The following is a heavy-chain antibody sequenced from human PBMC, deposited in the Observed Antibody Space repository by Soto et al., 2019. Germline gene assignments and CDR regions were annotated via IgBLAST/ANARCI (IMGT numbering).Heavy chain of an antibody. CDR3: AKTGPYCGGDCSRYFYGMDV. CDR1: GFAFRTYA. V-gene: IGHV3-23*01. Sequence: TGGSLRLSCAASGFAFRTYAMAWVRQAPGKGLEWVSGIWGSGDRTFYADSVKGRFTISRDNSRNTLYLQMYSLTAEDTALYYCAKTGPYCGGDCSRYFYGMDVWGQGTTVTVSS. D-gene: IGHD2-21*02. CDR2: IWGSGDRT. J-gene: IGHJ6*02.